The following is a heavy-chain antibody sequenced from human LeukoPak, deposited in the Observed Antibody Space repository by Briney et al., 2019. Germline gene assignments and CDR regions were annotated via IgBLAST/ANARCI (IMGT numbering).Heavy chain of an antibody. Sequence: ASVKVSCKASGYTFTAYYMHWVRQAPGQGLEWMGWINCNSGGTNYAQIFQGRVTMTRYTSISTAYMELSRLRSDDTAVYYCARSEQQLAYDAFDIWGQGTMVTVSS. CDR2: INCNSGGT. J-gene: IGHJ3*02. CDR1: GYTFTAYY. V-gene: IGHV1-2*02. CDR3: ARSEQQLAYDAFDI. D-gene: IGHD6-13*01.